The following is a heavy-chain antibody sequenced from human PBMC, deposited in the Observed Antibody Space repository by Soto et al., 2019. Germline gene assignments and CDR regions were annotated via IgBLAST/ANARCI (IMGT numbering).Heavy chain of an antibody. CDR1: EFTFDKYY. CDR2: IKPDGGEQ. Sequence: GCLLLACSASEFTFDKYYMTWVRQAPGKGPEWVANIKPDGGEQYYVDSVKGRFTISRDDANNSLYLQMSSLRAEDTAVYFCARGNWNYYYGFDVWGQGTKVTVSS. V-gene: IGHV3-7*01. D-gene: IGHD1-20*01. CDR3: ARGNWNYYYGFDV. J-gene: IGHJ6*02.